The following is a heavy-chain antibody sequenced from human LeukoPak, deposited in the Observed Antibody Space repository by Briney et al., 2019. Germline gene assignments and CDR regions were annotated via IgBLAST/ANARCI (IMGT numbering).Heavy chain of an antibody. CDR2: INPNSGGT. J-gene: IGHJ6*03. CDR1: GYTFTGYY. Sequence: ASVKVSCKASGYTFTGYYIHWVRQAPGQGLEWMGWINPNSGGTNYAQKFQGRVTMTRDTSISTAYMELTRLRSDDTAVYYCARVPPHPSGLYYYYYMDVWGKGTTVTVSS. D-gene: IGHD6-6*01. CDR3: ARVPPHPSGLYYYYYMDV. V-gene: IGHV1-2*02.